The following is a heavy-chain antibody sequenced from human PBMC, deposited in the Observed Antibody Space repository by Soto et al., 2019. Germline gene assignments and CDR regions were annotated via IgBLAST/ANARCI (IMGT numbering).Heavy chain of an antibody. J-gene: IGHJ6*02. D-gene: IGHD3-16*02. CDR3: ARDNCDYVWGSYRPSYYYCYGMDV. V-gene: IGHV3-30-3*01. Sequence: QVQLVESGGGVVQPGRSLRLSCAASGFTFSSYAMHWVRQAPGKGLEWVAVISYDGSNKYYADSVKGRFTISRDNYKSTLYLQMHSLRAEDTAVYYCARDNCDYVWGSYRPSYYYCYGMDVWGQGTTVTVSS. CDR1: GFTFSSYA. CDR2: ISYDGSNK.